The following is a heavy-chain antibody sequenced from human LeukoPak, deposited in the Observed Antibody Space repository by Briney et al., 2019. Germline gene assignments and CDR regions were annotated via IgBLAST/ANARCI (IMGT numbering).Heavy chain of an antibody. CDR3: ARGGIAAPPDDAFDI. CDR2: IYHSGST. D-gene: IGHD6-13*01. J-gene: IGHJ3*02. CDR1: GGSISSGGYS. Sequence: PSQTLSLTCAVSGGSISSGGYSWSWIRQPPGKGLEWIGYIYHSGSTYYNPSLKSRVTISVDGSKNQFSLKLSSVTAADTAVYYCARGGIAAPPDDAFDIWGQGTMVTVSS. V-gene: IGHV4-30-2*01.